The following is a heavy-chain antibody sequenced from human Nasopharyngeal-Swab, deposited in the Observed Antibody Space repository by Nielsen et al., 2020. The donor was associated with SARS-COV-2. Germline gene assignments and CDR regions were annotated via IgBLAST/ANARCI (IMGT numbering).Heavy chain of an antibody. CDR2: MNSDGSST. CDR1: GFTFSWHW. J-gene: IGHJ4*02. Sequence: GGSLRLSCAASGFTFSWHWMHWVRQAPGKGLVWVSRMNSDGSSTTYADSVKGRFTISRDNSKNTLYLQMNSLRAEDTAVYYCARALEYSSSSWDYWGQGTLVTVSS. D-gene: IGHD6-6*01. V-gene: IGHV3-74*01. CDR3: ARALEYSSSSWDY.